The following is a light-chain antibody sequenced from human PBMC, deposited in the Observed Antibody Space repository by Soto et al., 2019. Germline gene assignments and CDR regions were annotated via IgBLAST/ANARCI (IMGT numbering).Light chain of an antibody. Sequence: QSALTQPPSASGSPGQSVTICCTGTNNDIGGYTYVSWYQQLPGKAPKLMIYEVNKRPSGIPDRFSGSKSGNTASLTVSGLQPEAEAEYFCSSYPRSINNVFGTGTKLTVL. V-gene: IGLV2-8*01. J-gene: IGLJ1*01. CDR1: NNDIGGYTY. CDR3: SSYPRSINNV. CDR2: EVN.